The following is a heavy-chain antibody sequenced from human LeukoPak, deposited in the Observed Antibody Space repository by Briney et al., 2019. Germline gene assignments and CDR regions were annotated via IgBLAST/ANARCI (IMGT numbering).Heavy chain of an antibody. CDR3: AKSRDDYVWGSPGGY. V-gene: IGHV3-43*02. J-gene: IGHJ4*02. CDR1: GFTFDDYA. CDR2: ISGYGGST. Sequence: PGGSLRLSCAASGFTFDDYAMHWGRQAPGKGVEWVSLISGYGGSTYYADSLKGRFTISRDNSKNSLYLQMNSLRTEDTALYYCAKSRDDYVWGSPGGYWGQGTLVTVSS. D-gene: IGHD3-16*01.